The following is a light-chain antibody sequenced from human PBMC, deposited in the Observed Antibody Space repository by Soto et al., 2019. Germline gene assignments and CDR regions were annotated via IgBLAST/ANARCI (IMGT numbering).Light chain of an antibody. V-gene: IGKV3-20*01. CDR3: QQYGSSPET. Sequence: EIVMTQSPATLSVSPGERATLSCRASESVGSNLAWYQQKPGQAPRLLIYVASTRATGIPARFSGSGSGTDFTLTISRLEPEDFAVYYCQQYGSSPETFGQGTKVDIK. CDR1: ESVGSN. CDR2: VAS. J-gene: IGKJ1*01.